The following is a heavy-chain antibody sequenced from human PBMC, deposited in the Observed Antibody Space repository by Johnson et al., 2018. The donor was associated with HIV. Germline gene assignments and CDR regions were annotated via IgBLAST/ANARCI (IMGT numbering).Heavy chain of an antibody. Sequence: QVQLVESGGGVVQPGRSLRLSCAASAFTFSSYAMHWVRQAPGKGLEWVAFVPYDGSYKYYADSVKGRFTISRDISKNTLHLQMNSLRAEDTAVYYCARERIAAAGLDAFDIWGQGTMVTVSS. V-gene: IGHV3-30*04. CDR1: AFTFSSYA. CDR3: ARERIAAAGLDAFDI. J-gene: IGHJ3*02. CDR2: VPYDGSYK. D-gene: IGHD6-13*01.